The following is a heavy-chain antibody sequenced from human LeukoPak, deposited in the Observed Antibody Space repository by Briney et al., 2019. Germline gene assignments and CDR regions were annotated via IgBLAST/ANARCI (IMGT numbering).Heavy chain of an antibody. J-gene: IGHJ5*02. CDR2: IYYSGST. CDR3: ARDHGPYYYDSSAWFDP. V-gene: IGHV4-39*07. CDR1: GVSISSSSYY. Sequence: PSETLSLTCTVSGVSISSSSYYWGWIRQPPGKGLEWIGSIYYSGSTYYNPSLKSRVTISVDTSKNQFSLKLSSVTAADTAVYYCARDHGPYYYDSSAWFDPWGQGTLVTVSS. D-gene: IGHD3-22*01.